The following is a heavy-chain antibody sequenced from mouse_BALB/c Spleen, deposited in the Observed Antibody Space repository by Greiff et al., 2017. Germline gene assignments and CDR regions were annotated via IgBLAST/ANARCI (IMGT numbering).Heavy chain of an antibody. Sequence: VQLQQSGPELVKPGASVKVSCKASGYAFTSYNMYWVKQSPGKRLEWIGYIDPYNGGTNYKQKFKGKATLTVDKSSSTAYMHLNSLTSEDSAVYYCARSFCGYGAMDYWGQGTSVTVSS. V-gene: IGHV1S135*01. CDR3: ARSFCGYGAMDY. D-gene: IGHD1-2*01. CDR2: IDPYNGGT. CDR1: GYAFTSYN. J-gene: IGHJ4*01.